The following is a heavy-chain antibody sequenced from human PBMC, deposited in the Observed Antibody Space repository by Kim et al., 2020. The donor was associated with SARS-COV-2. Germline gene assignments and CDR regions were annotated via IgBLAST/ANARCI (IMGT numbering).Heavy chain of an antibody. J-gene: IGHJ4*02. CDR1: GFSVSSNY. D-gene: IGHD4-17*01. V-gene: IGHV3-53*01. Sequence: GGSLRLSCAASGFSVSSNYMSWVRQAPGKGLKWVSVIYSGGSTYYEDSVKGRFTISRDNPKNTLYLQMDSLRAEDTAVYYCARDRGRGDYVEGYFDYWGQGTLVTVSS. CDR3: ARDRGRGDYVEGYFDY. CDR2: IYSGGST.